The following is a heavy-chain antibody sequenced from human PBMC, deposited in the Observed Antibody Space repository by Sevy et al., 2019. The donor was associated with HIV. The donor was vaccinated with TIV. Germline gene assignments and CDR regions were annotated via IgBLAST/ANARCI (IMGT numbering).Heavy chain of an antibody. CDR3: ASGVVPAAPIDY. V-gene: IGHV3-53*01. CDR2: IYSGGST. D-gene: IGHD2-2*01. J-gene: IGHJ4*02. Sequence: GGSLRLSCAASVFTVSSNYMSWVRQAPGKGLEWVSVIYSGGSTYYADSVKGRFTISRDNSKNTLYLQMNSLRAEDTAVYYCASGVVPAAPIDYWGQGTLVTVSS. CDR1: VFTVSSNY.